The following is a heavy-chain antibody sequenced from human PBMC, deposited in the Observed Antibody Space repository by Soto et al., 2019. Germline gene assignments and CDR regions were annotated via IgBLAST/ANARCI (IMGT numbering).Heavy chain of an antibody. CDR1: GYTLTELS. Sequence: ASVKVSCKVSGYTLTELSMHWVRQAPGKGLEWMGGFDPEDGETIYAQKFQGRVTMTEDTSTDTAYMELSSLRSEDTAVYYCATDDVLEARKNCSSTSCYTYYYYYYGMDVWRQRTTVTVSS. V-gene: IGHV1-24*01. CDR2: FDPEDGET. CDR3: ATDDVLEARKNCSSTSCYTYYYYYYGMDV. J-gene: IGHJ6*02. D-gene: IGHD2-2*02.